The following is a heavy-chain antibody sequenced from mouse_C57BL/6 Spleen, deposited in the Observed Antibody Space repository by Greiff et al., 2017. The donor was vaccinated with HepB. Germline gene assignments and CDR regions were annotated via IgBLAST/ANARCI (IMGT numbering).Heavy chain of an antibody. CDR1: GYTFTDYE. Sequence: QVQLQQSGAGLVRPGASVTLSCKASGYTFTDYEMHWVKQTPVHGLEWIGAIDPETGGTAYNQKFKGKAILTADKSSSTAYMELRSLTSEDSAVYYCTRARVYGSSPFDYWGQGTTLTVSS. D-gene: IGHD1-1*01. CDR2: IDPETGGT. J-gene: IGHJ2*01. V-gene: IGHV1-15*01. CDR3: TRARVYGSSPFDY.